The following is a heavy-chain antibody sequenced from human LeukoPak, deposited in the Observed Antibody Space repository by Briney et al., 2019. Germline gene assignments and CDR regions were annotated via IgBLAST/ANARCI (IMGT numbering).Heavy chain of an antibody. CDR3: ARGGSYLSAFDI. Sequence: GGSLRLSCAASGFTFSNYAMNWVRQAPGKGLEWVSNISGSGGTTYYADSVQGRFTISRDNSENTLYLQMNSLRAEDTAVYYCARGGSYLSAFDIWGQGTMVTVSS. CDR2: ISGSGGTT. J-gene: IGHJ3*02. D-gene: IGHD1-26*01. V-gene: IGHV3-23*01. CDR1: GFTFSNYA.